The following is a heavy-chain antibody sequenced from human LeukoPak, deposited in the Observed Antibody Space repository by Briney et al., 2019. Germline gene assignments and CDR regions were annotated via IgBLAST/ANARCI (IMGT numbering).Heavy chain of an antibody. J-gene: IGHJ4*02. CDR2: IYYSGST. D-gene: IGHD2-8*01. CDR1: GGSISSYY. CDR3: ARGPLSYFDY. V-gene: IGHV4-59*01. Sequence: PSETLSLTCTVSGGSISSYYWSWLRQPPGKGLEWIGYIYYSGSTNYNPSLKSRVTISVDTSKNQFSLKLSSVTAADTAVYYCARGPLSYFDYWGQGTLVTVSS.